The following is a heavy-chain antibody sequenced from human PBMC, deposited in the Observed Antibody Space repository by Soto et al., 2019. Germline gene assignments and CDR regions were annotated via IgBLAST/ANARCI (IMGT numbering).Heavy chain of an antibody. CDR1: GPTFIAYY. Sequence: QLVQSGAEVKKPGASVRVSCKTSGPTFIAYYIHWVLQAPGQGLEWMGWIDPKSGGTTYEQKFLGRVTMTRDTSINTAYMDLNRLTSDDTAVYYCASVSVDVPEWGQGTLITVSS. D-gene: IGHD3-16*01. J-gene: IGHJ4*02. V-gene: IGHV1-2*02. CDR2: IDPKSGGT. CDR3: ASVSVDVPE.